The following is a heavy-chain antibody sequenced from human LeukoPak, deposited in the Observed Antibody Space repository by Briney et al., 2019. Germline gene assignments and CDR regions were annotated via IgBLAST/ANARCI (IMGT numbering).Heavy chain of an antibody. J-gene: IGHJ4*02. CDR1: GFTFSSYW. Sequence: GGSLRLSCAASGFTFSSYWMSWVRQAPGKGLEWVANIKQDGSEKYYVDSVKGRFTISRDNAKNSLCLQMNSLRAEDTAVYYCARGRQWLVLGFDYWGQGTLVTVSS. CDR2: IKQDGSEK. CDR3: ARGRQWLVLGFDY. D-gene: IGHD6-19*01. V-gene: IGHV3-7*01.